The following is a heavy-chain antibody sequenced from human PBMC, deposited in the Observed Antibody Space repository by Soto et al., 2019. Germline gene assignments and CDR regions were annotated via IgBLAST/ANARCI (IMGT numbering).Heavy chain of an antibody. V-gene: IGHV3-15*01. CDR3: TTFGLEWPYGMDV. D-gene: IGHD3-3*01. CDR1: GFTFSNAW. J-gene: IGHJ6*02. Sequence: GGSLRLSCAASGFTFSNAWMSWVRQAPGKGLEWVGRIKSKTDGGTTDYAAPVKGRFTISRDDSKNTLYLQMNSLKTEDTAVYYCTTFGLEWPYGMDVWGQGTTVTVSS. CDR2: IKSKTDGGTT.